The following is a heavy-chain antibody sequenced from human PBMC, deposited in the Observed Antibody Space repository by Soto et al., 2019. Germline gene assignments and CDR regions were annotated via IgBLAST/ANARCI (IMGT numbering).Heavy chain of an antibody. Sequence: TLSLNCTVYGVSISSSSFNWGWIRQPPGKGLAWIGSIYYSGSTYYNTHLNSRVTISVDTSKNQFYMKMSSVTDAHTAVYYCARKSGGTYYKRYYYYGMDVWGQGNTVT. V-gene: IGHV4-39*01. CDR2: IYYSGST. J-gene: IGHJ6*02. CDR3: ARKSGGTYYKRYYYYGMDV. CDR1: GVSISSSSFN. D-gene: IGHD1-26*01.